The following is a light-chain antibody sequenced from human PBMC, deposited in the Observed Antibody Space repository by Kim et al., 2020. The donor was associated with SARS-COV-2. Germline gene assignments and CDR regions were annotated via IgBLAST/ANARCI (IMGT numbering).Light chain of an antibody. CDR3: QQRSNWPPLT. J-gene: IGKJ4*01. CDR1: QSVSSY. Sequence: EIVLTQSPATLSLSPGERATLSCRASQSVSSYLAWYQQKPGQAPRLRIYDASNRAAGIPARFSGSGSGTDFTFVISSLEPEDFAVYYWQQRSNWPPLTFGGGTKVDIK. CDR2: DAS. V-gene: IGKV3-11*01.